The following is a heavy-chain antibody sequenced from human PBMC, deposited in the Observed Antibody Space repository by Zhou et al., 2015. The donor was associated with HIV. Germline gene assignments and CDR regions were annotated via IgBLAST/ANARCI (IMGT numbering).Heavy chain of an antibody. V-gene: IGHV1-18*01. CDR2: ISADNGNT. J-gene: IGHJ2*01. CDR3: SRDHDPPILPAIEGWYFRFS. D-gene: IGHD2-15*01. Sequence: QVQLVQSGAEVKKPGASVKVSCKTSGFTFTNYGISWVRQAPGQGLEWMGWISADNGNTNYAEKVQGRLALTTDTSTSTAYMELRGLRSDDTAVYYCSRDHDPPILPAIEGWYFRFSWGRGTRGHCLL. CDR1: GFTFTNYG.